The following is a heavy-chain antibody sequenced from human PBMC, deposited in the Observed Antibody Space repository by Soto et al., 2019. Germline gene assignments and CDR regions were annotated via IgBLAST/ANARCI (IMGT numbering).Heavy chain of an antibody. D-gene: IGHD1-1*01. Sequence: SETLSLTCAVSGGSISSGGYSWSWIRQPPGRGLEWIGYIYHSGSTYYNPSLKSRVTISVDRSKNQFSLKLSSVTAADTAVYYCATETGPWGQGTLVTVSS. V-gene: IGHV4-30-2*01. CDR2: IYHSGST. CDR3: ATETGP. CDR1: GGSISSGGYS. J-gene: IGHJ5*02.